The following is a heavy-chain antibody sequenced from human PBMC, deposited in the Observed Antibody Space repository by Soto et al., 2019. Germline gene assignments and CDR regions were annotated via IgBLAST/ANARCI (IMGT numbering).Heavy chain of an antibody. CDR2: IIPIFGTA. CDR1: GGTFSSYA. D-gene: IGHD1-26*01. Sequence: QVQLVQSGAEVKKPGSSVKVSCKASGGTFSSYAISWVRQAPGQGLEWMGGIIPIFGTANYAQKFQGRVTITADEYSSTALMELSSLRYEETAVYYCARGGPGGSYVRCAMDVRGQGTTVTVYS. J-gene: IGHJ6*02. V-gene: IGHV1-69*01. CDR3: ARGGPGGSYVRCAMDV.